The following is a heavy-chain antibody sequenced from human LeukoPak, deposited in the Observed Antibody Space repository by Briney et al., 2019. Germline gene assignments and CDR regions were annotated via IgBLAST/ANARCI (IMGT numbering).Heavy chain of an antibody. CDR2: IKQDGSEK. CDR3: ARGGTPSSSWYTKSKNWFDP. Sequence: GGSLRLSCSASGFVYSAFWMSWVRQAPGKGLEWVANIKQDGSEKYYVDSVKGRFTIARDNAKNTVFLQMDSLRAEDTAVYYCARGGTPSSSWYTKSKNWFDPWGQGTLVTVSS. CDR1: GFVYSAFW. V-gene: IGHV3-7*01. J-gene: IGHJ5*02. D-gene: IGHD6-13*01.